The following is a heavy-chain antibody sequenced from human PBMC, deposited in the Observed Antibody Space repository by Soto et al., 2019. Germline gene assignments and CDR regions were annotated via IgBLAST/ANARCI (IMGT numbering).Heavy chain of an antibody. CDR1: GFTFSTYD. V-gene: IGHV3-33*01. D-gene: IGHD6-19*01. CDR2: IWYDGTKK. J-gene: IGHJ4*02. CDR3: ARAHSSVWASVDY. Sequence: QVQLVESGGGVVQPGRSLRLSCAASGFTFSTYDMHWVRQAPGKGLEWVAVIWYDGTKKYYADSVKGRFSISRDNFENILYLQTNSLRAEDTAVYYCARAHSSVWASVDYWGQGALVTVSS.